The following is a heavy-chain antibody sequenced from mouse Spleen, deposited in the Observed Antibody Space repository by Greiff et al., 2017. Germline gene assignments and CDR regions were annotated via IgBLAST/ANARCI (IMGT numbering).Heavy chain of an antibody. CDR1: GYTFTNYW. CDR2: IYPGGGYT. D-gene: IGHD1-1*01. J-gene: IGHJ2*01. Sequence: VKLVESGAELVRPGTSVKISCKASGYTFTNYWLGWVKQRPGHGLEWIGDIYPGGGYTNYNEKFKGKATLTADTSSSTAYMQLSSLTSEDSAVYFCARGGRYYGTSTGYFDYWGQGTTLTVSS. V-gene: IGHV1-63*02. CDR3: ARGGRYYGTSTGYFDY.